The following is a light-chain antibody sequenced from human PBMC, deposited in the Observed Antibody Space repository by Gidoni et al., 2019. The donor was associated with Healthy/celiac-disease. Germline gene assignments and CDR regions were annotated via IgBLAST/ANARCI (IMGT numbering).Light chain of an antibody. Sequence: QSVLTQPPSASGTHGPRVTISCSGSSSTIGSNTVNWYQQLPGTAPKLLIYSNNQRPSGVPDRFSGSKSGTSASLAISGLQSEDEADYYCAAWDDSLNGRWVFGGGTKLTVL. J-gene: IGLJ3*02. CDR2: SNN. CDR1: SSTIGSNT. V-gene: IGLV1-44*01. CDR3: AAWDDSLNGRWV.